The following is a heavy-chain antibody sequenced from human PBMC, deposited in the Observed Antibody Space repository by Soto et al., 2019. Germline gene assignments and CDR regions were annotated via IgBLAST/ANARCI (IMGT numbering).Heavy chain of an antibody. V-gene: IGHV4-39*01. CDR2: IYYSGST. Sequence: QLQLQESGPGLVKPSETLSLTCTVSGGSISSSSYYWGWIRQPPGKGLEWIGSIYYSGSTYYNPSPKSRVTISVDTSKNQFSLKLSSVTAADTAVYYCARFGYVDTAMVYYFDYWGQGTLVTVSS. CDR1: GGSISSSSYY. J-gene: IGHJ4*02. D-gene: IGHD5-18*01. CDR3: ARFGYVDTAMVYYFDY.